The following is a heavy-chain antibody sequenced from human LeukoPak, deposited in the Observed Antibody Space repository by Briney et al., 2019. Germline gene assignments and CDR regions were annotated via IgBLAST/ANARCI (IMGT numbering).Heavy chain of an antibody. V-gene: IGHV1-46*01. J-gene: IGHJ5*02. D-gene: IGHD2-2*01. CDR1: GYTFTSYY. Sequence: WASVKVSCKASGYTFTSYYMHWVRQAPGQGLEWMGIINPSGDSTNYAQKFQGRVTMTRDTSISTAYMELSRLRSDDTAVYYCARGPDIVVVPAAHGGIFDPWGQGTLVTVSS. CDR3: ARGPDIVVVPAAHGGIFDP. CDR2: INPSGDST.